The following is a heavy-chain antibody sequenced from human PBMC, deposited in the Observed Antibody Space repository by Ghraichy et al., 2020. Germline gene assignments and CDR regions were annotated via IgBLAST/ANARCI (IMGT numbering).Heavy chain of an antibody. D-gene: IGHD3-3*01. CDR3: AKDLRSEDYDFWSGYSNYYGMDV. CDR1: GFTFSSYG. J-gene: IGHJ6*02. V-gene: IGHV3-30*18. CDR2: ISYDGSNK. Sequence: GGSLRLSCAASGFTFSSYGMHWVRQVPGMGLEWVAVISYDGSNKYYADSVKGRFTISRDNSKNTLYLQMNSLRAEDTAVYYCAKDLRSEDYDFWSGYSNYYGMDVWGQGTTVTVSS.